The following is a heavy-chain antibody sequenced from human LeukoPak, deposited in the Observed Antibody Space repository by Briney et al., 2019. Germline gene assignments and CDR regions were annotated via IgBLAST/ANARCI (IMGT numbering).Heavy chain of an antibody. J-gene: IGHJ3*02. CDR1: GFTFSSYA. CDR3: ARDRRRPYYYDSSGYLHAFDI. D-gene: IGHD3-22*01. CDR2: ISYDGSNK. Sequence: GGSLKLSCAASGFTFSSYAMHWVRQAPGKGLEWVAVISYDGSNKYYADSVQGRSTISRDNSKNTLYLQMNSLRAEDTAVYYCARDRRRPYYYDSSGYLHAFDIWGQGTMVTVSS. V-gene: IGHV3-30-3*01.